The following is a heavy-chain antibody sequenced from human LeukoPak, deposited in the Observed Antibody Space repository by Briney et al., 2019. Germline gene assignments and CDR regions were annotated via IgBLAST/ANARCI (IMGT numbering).Heavy chain of an antibody. CDR2: INHSGST. CDR3: ARGTIPPRQYYYGSGSYYNSGYYYYGMDV. CDR1: GGSFSGYY. Sequence: PSETLSLTCAVYGGSFSGYYWSWIRQPPGKGLEWIGEINHSGSTNYNPSLKSRVTISVDTSKNQFSLKLSSVTAADTAVYYCARGTIPPRQYYYGSGSYYNSGYYYYGMDVWGQGTTVTVSS. V-gene: IGHV4-34*01. D-gene: IGHD3-10*01. J-gene: IGHJ6*02.